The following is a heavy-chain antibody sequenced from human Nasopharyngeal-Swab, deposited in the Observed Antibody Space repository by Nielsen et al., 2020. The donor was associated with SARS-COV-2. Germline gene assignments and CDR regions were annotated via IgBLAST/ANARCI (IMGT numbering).Heavy chain of an antibody. J-gene: IGHJ5*02. V-gene: IGHV3-33*05. CDR1: GFTITGYG. D-gene: IGHD1-1*01. CDR3: ARDPHGLWNGQNWFDP. Sequence: GGSLRLSCAASGFTITGYGIHWSRQAPGKGPEWVATIPYDAYEAHYADSVEGRCHISRHNSKDTVYLQMNSLRVEDTAMYVCARDPHGLWNGQNWFDPWGQGTPVIVSP. CDR2: IPYDAYEA.